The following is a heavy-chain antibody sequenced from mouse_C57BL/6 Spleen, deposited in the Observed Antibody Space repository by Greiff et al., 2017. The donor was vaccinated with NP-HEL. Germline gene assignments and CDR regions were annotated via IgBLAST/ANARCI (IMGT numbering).Heavy chain of an antibody. Sequence: QVQLQQSGPGLVQPSQSLSITCTVSGFSLTSYGVHWVRQSPGKGLEWLGVIWSGGSTDYNAAFISRLSISKDNSKSQVFFKMNSLQADDTAIYYCASHYGSTFYAMDYWGQGTSVTVSS. J-gene: IGHJ4*01. D-gene: IGHD1-1*01. V-gene: IGHV2-2*01. CDR2: IWSGGST. CDR3: ASHYGSTFYAMDY. CDR1: GFSLTSYG.